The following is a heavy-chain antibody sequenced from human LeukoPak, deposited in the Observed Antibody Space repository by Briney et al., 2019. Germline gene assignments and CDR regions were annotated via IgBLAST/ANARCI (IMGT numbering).Heavy chain of an antibody. V-gene: IGHV3-21*01. Sequence: NPGGSLRLFCAASGFTFRSYSMNWVRQAPGKGLEWVSSISSSSYIYYADSVKGRFTISRDNAKNSLYLQINSLRAEDTAVYYCASYSGSHWGQGTPVTVSS. J-gene: IGHJ4*02. D-gene: IGHD1-26*01. CDR3: ASYSGSH. CDR2: ISSSSYI. CDR1: GFTFRSYS.